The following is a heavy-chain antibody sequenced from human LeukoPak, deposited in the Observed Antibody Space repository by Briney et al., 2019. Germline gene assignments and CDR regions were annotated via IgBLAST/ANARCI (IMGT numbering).Heavy chain of an antibody. V-gene: IGHV1-2*02. CDR3: ARDPKSQLLLDY. CDR1: GFTFTDEY. J-gene: IGHJ4*02. Sequence: ASGQVSCKSSGFTFTDEYIHWVRQAPGQGLEWMGWINPYCGAINYAQQFQGRVTLTRDTSISTAYMELRRLTSGDTAVYYCARDPKSQLLLDYWGQGTLVTVS. CDR2: INPYCGAI. D-gene: IGHD2-2*01.